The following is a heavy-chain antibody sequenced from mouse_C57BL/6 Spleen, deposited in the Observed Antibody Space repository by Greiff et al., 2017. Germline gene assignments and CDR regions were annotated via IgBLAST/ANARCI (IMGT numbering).Heavy chain of an antibody. J-gene: IGHJ2*01. Sequence: QVQLQQPGAELVRHGSSVKLSCKASGYTFTSYWMHWVKQRPIQGLEWIGNIDPSDSETHYNQKFKDKATLTVDQSSSTAYMQLSSLTSEDSAVYYCARGDGDGFDYWGQGTTLTVSS. V-gene: IGHV1-52*01. CDR1: GYTFTSYW. D-gene: IGHD3-3*01. CDR3: ARGDGDGFDY. CDR2: IDPSDSET.